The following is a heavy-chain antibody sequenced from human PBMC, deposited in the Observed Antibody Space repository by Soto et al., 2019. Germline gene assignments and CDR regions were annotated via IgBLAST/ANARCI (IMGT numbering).Heavy chain of an antibody. CDR1: GYTFTSYG. CDR2: ISAYNGNT. Sequence: ASVKVSCKASGYTFTSYGISWVRQAPGQGLEWMGWISAYNGNTNYAQKLQGRVTMTTDTSTSTAYMELRSPRSDDTAVYYCARDRRGIAAAGKYYYYYGMDVWGQGTTVTVSS. D-gene: IGHD6-13*01. V-gene: IGHV1-18*01. CDR3: ARDRRGIAAAGKYYYYYGMDV. J-gene: IGHJ6*02.